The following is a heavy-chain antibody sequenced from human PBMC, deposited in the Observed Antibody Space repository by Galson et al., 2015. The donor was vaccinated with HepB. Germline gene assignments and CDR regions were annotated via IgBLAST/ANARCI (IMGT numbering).Heavy chain of an antibody. D-gene: IGHD3-22*01. CDR2: ISYDGSNK. CDR1: GFTFSSYA. V-gene: IGHV3-30*04. J-gene: IGHJ4*02. CDR3: ARDQGGSYYDSSGPDY. Sequence: SLRLSCAASGFTFSSYAMHWVRQAPGKGLEWVAVISYDGSNKYYADSVKGRFTISRDNSKNTLYLQMNSLRAEDTAVYYCARDQGGSYYDSSGPDYWGQGTLVTVSS.